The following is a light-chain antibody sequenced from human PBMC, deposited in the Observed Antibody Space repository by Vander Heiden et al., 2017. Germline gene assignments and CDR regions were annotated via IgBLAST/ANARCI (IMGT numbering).Light chain of an antibody. V-gene: IGLV1-47*01. CDR2: RNN. CDR3: AAWDDSLSGVV. Sequence: QSVLTQPPSASGTPGQRFPISCSGSSSNIGSNYVYWYQQLPGTAPKLLIYRNNQRPSGVPDRSSGSKSGTSASLAISGLRSEDEADYYCAAWDDSLSGVVFGGGTKLTVL. J-gene: IGLJ2*01. CDR1: SSNIGSNY.